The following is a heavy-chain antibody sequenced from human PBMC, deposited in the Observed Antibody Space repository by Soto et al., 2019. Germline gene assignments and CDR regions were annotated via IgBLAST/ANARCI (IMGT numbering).Heavy chain of an antibody. CDR2: ISWNSGSI. Sequence: EVQLVESGGGLVQPGRSLRLSCAASGFTFDDYAMHWVRQAPGKGLEWVSGISWNSGSIGYADSVKGRFTISRDNAKNSLYLQMNSLRAEDTALYYCAKDITIFGGVIPTYYYYYYMDVWGKGTTVTVSS. D-gene: IGHD3-3*01. J-gene: IGHJ6*03. CDR1: GFTFDDYA. CDR3: AKDITIFGGVIPTYYYYYYMDV. V-gene: IGHV3-9*01.